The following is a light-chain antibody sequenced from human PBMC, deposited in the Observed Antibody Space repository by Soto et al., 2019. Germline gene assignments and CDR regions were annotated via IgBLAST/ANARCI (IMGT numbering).Light chain of an antibody. CDR1: QSVSSSY. Sequence: EIGLTQSPGTLSFAPGERATLSCRASQSVSSSYLAWYQQKHGQAPRLLIYGAASRATCLPDRFSGSGSGTDFTLTISRLEPADFAVYYCQQYGSSPLFPFGPGTKVDI. CDR2: GAA. V-gene: IGKV3-20*01. CDR3: QQYGSSPLFP. J-gene: IGKJ3*01.